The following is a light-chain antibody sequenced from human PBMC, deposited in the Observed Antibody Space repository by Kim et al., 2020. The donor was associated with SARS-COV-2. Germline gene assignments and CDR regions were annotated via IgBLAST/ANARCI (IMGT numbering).Light chain of an antibody. CDR1: TTDVSNQA. CDR3: SAWDFTISAWV. V-gene: IGLV10-54*01. CDR2: RND. Sequence: QTATLTCTGNTTDVSNQAVAWLQQRRGHPPNLLSFRNDNRPSGIAERFSASRSGNTASLTITGLQPEDEADYYCSAWDFTISAWVFGGGTKLTVL. J-gene: IGLJ3*02.